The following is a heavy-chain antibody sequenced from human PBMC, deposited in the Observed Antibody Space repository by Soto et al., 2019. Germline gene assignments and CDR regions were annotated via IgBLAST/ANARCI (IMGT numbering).Heavy chain of an antibody. J-gene: IGHJ6*02. D-gene: IGHD2-8*01. CDR3: ARSNRGPMDV. Sequence: GESLKISCAASGFTFSRYWMSWVRQAPGKGLECVANIKQDGSERYYVDSVKGRFTISRDNAENSLYLQMNSLRAEDTAVYYCARSNRGPMDVWGQGTTVTVSS. CDR1: GFTFSRYW. CDR2: IKQDGSER. V-gene: IGHV3-7*01.